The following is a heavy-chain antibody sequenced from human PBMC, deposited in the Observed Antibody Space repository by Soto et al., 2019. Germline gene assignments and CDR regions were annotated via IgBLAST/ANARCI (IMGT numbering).Heavy chain of an antibody. CDR2: IIPIFGTA. Sequence: SVKVSCKASGGTFSSYAISWVRQAPGQGLEWMGGIIPIFGTANYTQKFQGRVTITADESTSTAYMELSSLRSEDTAVYYCARGSITGTTLLYYYGMDVWGQGTTVTVS. J-gene: IGHJ6*02. D-gene: IGHD1-7*01. V-gene: IGHV1-69*13. CDR3: ARGSITGTTLLYYYGMDV. CDR1: GGTFSSYA.